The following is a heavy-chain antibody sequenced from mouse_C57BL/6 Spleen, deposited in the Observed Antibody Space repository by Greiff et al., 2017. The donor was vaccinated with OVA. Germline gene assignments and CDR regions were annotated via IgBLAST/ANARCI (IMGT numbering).Heavy chain of an antibody. V-gene: IGHV1-52*01. CDR2: IDPSDSET. CDR1: GYTFTSYW. Sequence: VQLQQSGAELVRPGSSVKLSCKASGYTFTSYWMHWVKQRPIQGLEWIGNIDPSDSETHYNQKFKDKATLTVDKSSSTAYMQLSSLTSEDSAVYYCAMLPYAMDYWGQGTSVTVSS. J-gene: IGHJ4*01. D-gene: IGHD1-1*01. CDR3: AMLPYAMDY.